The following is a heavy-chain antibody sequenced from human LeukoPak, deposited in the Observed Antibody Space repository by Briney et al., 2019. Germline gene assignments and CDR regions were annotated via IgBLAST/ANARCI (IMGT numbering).Heavy chain of an antibody. CDR2: IYSGGST. CDR3: ARELMHSGGYRTSDS. D-gene: IGHD6-19*01. J-gene: IGHJ4*02. V-gene: IGHV3-53*04. CDR1: GFTVSSNY. Sequence: GGSLRLSCAASGFTVSSNYMSWVRQAPGKGLEWDSAIYSGGSTYYADSVKGRFTISRQNSKNTLYLQMNSLRAEDTAVYYCARELMHSGGYRTSDSWGQGTLVTVSS.